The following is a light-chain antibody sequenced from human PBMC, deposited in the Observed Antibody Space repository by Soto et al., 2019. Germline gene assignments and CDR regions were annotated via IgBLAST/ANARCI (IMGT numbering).Light chain of an antibody. CDR1: QGISSY. V-gene: IGKV1-9*01. CDR3: KQANSFPIT. Sequence: DIQLTQSPFFLSASVGDRVTITCRASQGISSYLVWYQQKAGTAPKSLIYAASTLQTGVQSRFSGRRSGTEFTLTIRSLQPEDFATYYCKQANSFPITFGQGTRLEIK. J-gene: IGKJ5*01. CDR2: AAS.